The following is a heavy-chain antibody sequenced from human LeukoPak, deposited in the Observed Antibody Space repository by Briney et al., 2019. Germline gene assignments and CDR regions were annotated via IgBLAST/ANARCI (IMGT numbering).Heavy chain of an antibody. Sequence: GGSLRLSCAASGFTFSSYSMTWVRQAPGKGLEWVSYIGSSSSTIYYADSVKGRFTISRDNAKNSLYLQMNSLRAEDTAVYYCARVGDYVWGSYHKPNDYWGQGTLVTVSS. D-gene: IGHD3-16*01. CDR1: GFTFSSYS. V-gene: IGHV3-48*01. J-gene: IGHJ4*02. CDR2: IGSSSSTI. CDR3: ARVGDYVWGSYHKPNDY.